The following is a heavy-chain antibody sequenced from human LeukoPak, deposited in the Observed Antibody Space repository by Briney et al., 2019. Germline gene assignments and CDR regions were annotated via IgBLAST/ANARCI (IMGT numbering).Heavy chain of an antibody. D-gene: IGHD3-22*01. CDR1: GFTSSDYG. Sequence: GGSLRVSCEASGFTSSDYGMAWVRQAPGKGLEWLAVISSSAGGDFTHYAESVKGRFTISRDNAKNTVSLQMNSLRAEDTGVYYCARAPAEIGGYYPEYFRHWGQGTLVTVSS. CDR3: ARAPAEIGGYYPEYFRH. V-gene: IGHV3-23*01. J-gene: IGHJ1*01. CDR2: ISSSAGGDFT.